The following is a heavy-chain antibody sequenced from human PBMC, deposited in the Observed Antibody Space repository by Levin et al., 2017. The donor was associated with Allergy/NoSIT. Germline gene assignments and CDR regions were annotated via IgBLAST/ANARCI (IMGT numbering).Heavy chain of an antibody. Sequence: PSETLSLTCAVYGGSFSGYYWSWIRQPPGKGLEWIGEINHSGSTNYNPSLKSRVTISVDTSKNQFSLKLSSVTAADTAVYYCARRKAVAGTAKADWYFDLWGRGTLVTVSS. J-gene: IGHJ2*01. CDR2: INHSGST. CDR1: GGSFSGYY. V-gene: IGHV4-34*01. CDR3: ARRKAVAGTAKADWYFDL. D-gene: IGHD6-19*01.